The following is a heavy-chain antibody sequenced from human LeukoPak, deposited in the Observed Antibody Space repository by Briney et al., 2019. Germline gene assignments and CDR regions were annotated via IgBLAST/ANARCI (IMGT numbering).Heavy chain of an antibody. CDR2: INHSGST. Sequence: SETLSLTSAVYGGSFSGYYWSWIRQPPGKGLEWIGEINHSGSTNYNPSLKSRVTISVDTSKNQFSLKLSSVAAADTAVYYCAADSGSYSAFDYWGQGTLVTVSS. D-gene: IGHD1-26*01. CDR1: GGSFSGYY. J-gene: IGHJ4*02. V-gene: IGHV4-34*01. CDR3: AADSGSYSAFDY.